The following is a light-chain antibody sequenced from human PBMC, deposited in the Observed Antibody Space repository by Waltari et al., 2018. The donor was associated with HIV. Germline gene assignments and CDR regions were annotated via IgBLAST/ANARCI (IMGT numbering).Light chain of an antibody. CDR2: SAS. J-gene: IGKJ1*01. CDR1: QSISNN. CDR3: QQFYNWPRT. V-gene: IGKV3-15*01. Sequence: EVVMTQSPATLAMSPGERATVSCMANQSISNNLAWYQQRRGQPPRLLIYSASSRATGIPARFSGTGSGTEFTLTISSLQSEDFAVYYCQQFYNWPRTFGQGTKVEIK.